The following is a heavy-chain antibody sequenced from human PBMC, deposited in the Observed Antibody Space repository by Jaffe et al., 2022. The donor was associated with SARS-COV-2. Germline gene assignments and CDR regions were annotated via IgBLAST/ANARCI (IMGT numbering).Heavy chain of an antibody. Sequence: EVQLVESGGGLVQPGRSLRLSCAASGFSFDDYAMHWVRQAPGKGLEWVSGISWNSGYIGYADSVKGRFTVSRDNAKNSLYLQMNSLSAEDTALYYCAKDTSGDNYYDASGYYATHAFDVWGQGTMVTVSS. D-gene: IGHD3-22*01. CDR3: AKDTSGDNYYDASGYYATHAFDV. CDR2: ISWNSGYI. J-gene: IGHJ3*01. CDR1: GFSFDDYA. V-gene: IGHV3-9*01.